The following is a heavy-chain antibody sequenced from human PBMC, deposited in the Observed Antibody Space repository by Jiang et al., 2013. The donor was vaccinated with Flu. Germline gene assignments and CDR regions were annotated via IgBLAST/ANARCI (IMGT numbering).Heavy chain of an antibody. CDR1: GYSFTIYW. V-gene: IGHV5-51*01. J-gene: IGHJ4*02. D-gene: IGHD5-18*01. CDR2: IYPGDSDT. CDR3: ARRPTDTAIGFDY. Sequence: CGAEVKKPGESLKISCKGSGYSFTIYWIGWVRQMPGKGLEWMGIIYPGDSDTRYSPSFQGQVTISADKSISTAYLQWSSLKASDTAMYYCARRPTDTAIGFDYWGQGTLVTVSS.